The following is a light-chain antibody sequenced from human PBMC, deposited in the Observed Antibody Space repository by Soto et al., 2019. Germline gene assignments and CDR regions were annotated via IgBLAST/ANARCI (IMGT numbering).Light chain of an antibody. V-gene: IGKV3-11*01. J-gene: IGKJ5*01. CDR2: DAS. Sequence: EIMMTQSPATLSVSPGERATLSCRASQSVSSNLAWYQQKPGQAPRLLIYDASTRATGIPARFSGSGSGTDFTLTISSLEPEDCALYYCQQRSDWPITFGQGTRLEI. CDR3: QQRSDWPIT. CDR1: QSVSSN.